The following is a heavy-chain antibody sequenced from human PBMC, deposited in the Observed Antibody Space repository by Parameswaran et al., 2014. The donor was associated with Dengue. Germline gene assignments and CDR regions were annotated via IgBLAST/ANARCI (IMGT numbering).Heavy chain of an antibody. CDR2: ISANNANI. Sequence: WVRQAPGQGLEWMGWISANNANIKYAQKLQGRATLSTDTITNTAYLELRSLRSDDTAVYYCATSGTTGIFTYWGQGTLVTVSS. D-gene: IGHD1-1*01. CDR3: ATSGTTGIFTY. V-gene: IGHV1-18*01. J-gene: IGHJ4*02.